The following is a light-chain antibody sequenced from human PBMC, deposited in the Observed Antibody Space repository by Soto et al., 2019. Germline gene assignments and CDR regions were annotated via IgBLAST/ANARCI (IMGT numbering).Light chain of an antibody. CDR3: QQRGSWPWT. CDR2: DAS. CDR1: QSVSSS. J-gene: IGKJ1*01. V-gene: IGKV3-11*01. Sequence: EIVLTQSPATLSLSPGERATLSCRASQSVSSSLAWYQQKPGQAPRLLIYDASNRATGIPARFSGSGSGTDFTLTISSLEPEDFAIYYCQQRGSWPWTFGQGTKVEVK.